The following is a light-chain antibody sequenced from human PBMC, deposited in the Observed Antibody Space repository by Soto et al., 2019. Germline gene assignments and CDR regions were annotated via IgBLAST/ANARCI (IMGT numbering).Light chain of an antibody. CDR3: QQYDTYPLT. Sequence: DVQMTQSPSSLSASVGDRVTITCRASQSINNWLAWYQQKPGKAPKFLIYDASTLETGVPSRFSGSASGTEFTLTISGLQPEDVASYYCQQYDTYPLTFGQGTKVDIK. J-gene: IGKJ4*01. V-gene: IGKV1-5*01. CDR2: DAS. CDR1: QSINNW.